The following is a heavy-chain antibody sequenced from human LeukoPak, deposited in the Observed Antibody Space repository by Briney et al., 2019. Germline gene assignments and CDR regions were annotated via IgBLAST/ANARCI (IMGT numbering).Heavy chain of an antibody. J-gene: IGHJ4*02. CDR3: ARRVVADFDY. CDR1: GFTFSSYD. CDR2: ISDGGSST. V-gene: IGHV3-23*01. Sequence: PGESLRLSCAASGFTFSSYDMSWVRQAPGKGLEWVSAISDGGSSTYYADAVKGRFTISRDNSKNTLHLQMNTLRAEDTAVYYCARRVVADFDYWGQGTLVTVSS. D-gene: IGHD2-15*01.